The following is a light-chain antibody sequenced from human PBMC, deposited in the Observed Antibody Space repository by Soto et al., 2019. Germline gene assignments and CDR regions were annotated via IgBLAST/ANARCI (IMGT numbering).Light chain of an antibody. J-gene: IGKJ1*01. Sequence: DIQMTQSPSTLSASVGDRVTITCRASQTINKWLAWYQQKSGKAPQLLISDASSLQNGVPSRFSGSGSGTEFTLTISSLRPEDFATYYCQQYSDYSSFGHGTKVDIK. CDR1: QTINKW. CDR3: QQYSDYSS. V-gene: IGKV1-5*01. CDR2: DAS.